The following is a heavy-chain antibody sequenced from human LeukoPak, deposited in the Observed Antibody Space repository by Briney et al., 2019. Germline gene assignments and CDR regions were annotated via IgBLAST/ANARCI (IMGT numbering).Heavy chain of an antibody. J-gene: IGHJ4*02. CDR1: GLTFSSYA. Sequence: GGSLRLSCAASGLTFSSYAMSWVRQAPGKGLEWVSAISGSGGSTYYADSVKGRFTISRDNSKNTLYLQMNSLRAEDTAVYYCAKTRSPTYYYDSSGYLPYYFDYWGQGTLVTVSS. CDR2: ISGSGGST. V-gene: IGHV3-23*01. CDR3: AKTRSPTYYYDSSGYLPYYFDY. D-gene: IGHD3-22*01.